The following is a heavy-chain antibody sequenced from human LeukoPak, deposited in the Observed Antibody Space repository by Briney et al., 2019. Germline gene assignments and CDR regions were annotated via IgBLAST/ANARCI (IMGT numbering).Heavy chain of an antibody. CDR1: GFTFSSYA. Sequence: GGSLRLSCAASGFTFSSYAMSWVRQAPGKGLEWVSGISGRGGSTYYADSVEGRFSISRDNTKNTLYLQMNSLRAEDTAVYFCAKGIEQWPGDYYYYGMDVWGQGTTVTDSS. V-gene: IGHV3-23*01. CDR3: AKGIEQWPGDYYYYGMDV. D-gene: IGHD6-19*01. J-gene: IGHJ6*02. CDR2: ISGRGGST.